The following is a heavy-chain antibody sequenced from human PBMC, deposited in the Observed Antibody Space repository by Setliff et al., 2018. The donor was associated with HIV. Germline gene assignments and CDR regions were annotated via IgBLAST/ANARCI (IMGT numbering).Heavy chain of an antibody. CDR3: AREAAPGLEYFRH. CDR2: ISYDGNTK. CDR1: GFSVGHDH. V-gene: IGHV3-30*19. J-gene: IGHJ1*01. Sequence: GGSLRLSCAVYGFSVGHDHXXWGRQAPGKGLEWVAVISYDGNTKHYADSVKGRFTISRDNSKNTLYVQMNSLRPEDTAVYFCAREAAPGLEYFRHWGQGTLVTVSS. D-gene: IGHD6-13*01.